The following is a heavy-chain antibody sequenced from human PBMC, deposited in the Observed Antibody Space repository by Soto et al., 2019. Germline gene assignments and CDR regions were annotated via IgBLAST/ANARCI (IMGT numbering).Heavy chain of an antibody. CDR3: SKDTEDVVVAALNSYFDY. CDR2: ISYDGSNK. V-gene: IGHV3-30*18. J-gene: IGHJ4*02. D-gene: IGHD2-15*01. Sequence: QVQLVESGGGVVQPGRSLRLSCAASGFTFSSYGMHWVRQAPGKGLERVAVISYDGSNKYYADSVKGRFTMSRDNSKNTRYLQMNSLRAEDTVVYYCSKDTEDVVVAALNSYFDYWGQGSLVTVSS. CDR1: GFTFSSYG.